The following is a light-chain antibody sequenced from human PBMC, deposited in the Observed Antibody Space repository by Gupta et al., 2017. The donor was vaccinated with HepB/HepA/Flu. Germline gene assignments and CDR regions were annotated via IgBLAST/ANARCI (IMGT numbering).Light chain of an antibody. CDR3: SSYAASNNFV. CDR1: SSDVGAYNY. CDR2: EVN. J-gene: IGLJ2*01. Sequence: QSALTPPPSPSGSPGQSVPLPCTGTSSDVGAYNYVTWYQQHPGKAPKLMRDEVNKRPAGVPDRGSGSESGTTASLTVSGLEAEDDAYYDCSSYAASNNFVFGGGTKLTVL. V-gene: IGLV2-8*01.